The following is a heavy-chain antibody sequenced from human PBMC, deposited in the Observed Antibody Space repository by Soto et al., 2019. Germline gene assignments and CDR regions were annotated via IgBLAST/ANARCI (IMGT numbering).Heavy chain of an antibody. CDR2: IWSDGSQK. CDR1: GFTFSGYG. V-gene: IGHV3-33*01. CDR3: ARDGPTAVLPATIDS. Sequence: QVQLVESGGGVVQPETSLRLSCAASGFTFSGYGMHWVRQAPGKGLEWVAVIWSDGSQKYYADSVKGRFTFSRDNSKNTLYRQMNSLRAEDTAVYFCARDGPTAVLPATIDSWGQGTLVTVSS. J-gene: IGHJ4*02. D-gene: IGHD2-2*02.